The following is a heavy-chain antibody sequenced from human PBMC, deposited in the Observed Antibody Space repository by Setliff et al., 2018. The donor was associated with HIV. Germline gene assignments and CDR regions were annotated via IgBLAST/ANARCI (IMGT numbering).Heavy chain of an antibody. Sequence: GESLKISCKGSGFSFTGYWISWVRQMPGKGLEWMGRIDPADSYTHYSPSFQGHITISIDKSISSASLHWSSLRTSDTAIYYCARHFGYNPGWFDSWGQGTLVTVS. CDR3: ARHFGYNPGWFDS. D-gene: IGHD3-10*01. CDR1: GFSFTGYW. V-gene: IGHV5-10-1*01. J-gene: IGHJ5*01. CDR2: IDPADSYT.